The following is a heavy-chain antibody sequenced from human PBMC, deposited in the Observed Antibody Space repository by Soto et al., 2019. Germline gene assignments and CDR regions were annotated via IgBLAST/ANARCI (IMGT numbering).Heavy chain of an antibody. J-gene: IGHJ4*02. D-gene: IGHD1-26*01. Sequence: GASVKVSCKASGFTFTSSAVQWVRQARGQRLEWIGWIVVGSGNTNYAQKFQERVTITRDMSTSTAYMELSSLRSEDTAVYYCAAEGIVGATDLDYWGQGTLVTVSS. CDR2: IVVGSGNT. V-gene: IGHV1-58*01. CDR1: GFTFTSSA. CDR3: AAEGIVGATDLDY.